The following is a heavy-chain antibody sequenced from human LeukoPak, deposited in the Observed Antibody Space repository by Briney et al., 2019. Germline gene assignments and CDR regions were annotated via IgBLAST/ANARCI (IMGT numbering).Heavy chain of an antibody. J-gene: IGHJ5*02. CDR1: GGSFSGYY. Sequence: SETLSLTCAVYGGSFSGYYWSWIRQPPGKGLEWIGNINYSGSTYYNPSVKSRVTLSVDVSKNRFSLNLTSVTAADTALYFCARTHFDSLGWFDPWGQGIQVIVSS. V-gene: IGHV4-34*01. CDR2: INYSGST. CDR3: ARTHFDSLGWFDP. D-gene: IGHD3-9*01.